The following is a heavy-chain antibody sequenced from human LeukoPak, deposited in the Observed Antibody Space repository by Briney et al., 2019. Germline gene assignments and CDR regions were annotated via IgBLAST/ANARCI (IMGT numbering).Heavy chain of an antibody. D-gene: IGHD6-19*01. V-gene: IGHV4-59*01. J-gene: IGHJ6*03. CDR2: IYYSGST. CDR1: GGSISSYY. Sequence: SETLSLTCTVSGGSISSYYWTWIRQPPGKGLEWIGDIYYSGSTNYNPSLKSRVTISVDTSKNQFSLKLTSVTAADTAVYYCARGLSSGWYNYYYYYMDVWGKGTTVTVSS. CDR3: ARGLSSGWYNYYYYYMDV.